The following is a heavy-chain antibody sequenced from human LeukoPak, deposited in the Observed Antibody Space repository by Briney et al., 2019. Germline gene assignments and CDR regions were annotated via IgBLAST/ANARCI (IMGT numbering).Heavy chain of an antibody. Sequence: GGSLRLSCAASGFTFSDSAIQWVRQASGKGLEWVGRIRSKADSYATVYAASVKGRFTISRDDSKNTAYLQMNSLKTEDTAVHYCSRLGMSGGRYWIDYWGQGTLVTVSS. CDR3: SRLGMSGGRYWIDY. D-gene: IGHD1-26*01. V-gene: IGHV3-73*01. J-gene: IGHJ4*02. CDR1: GFTFSDSA. CDR2: IRSKADSYAT.